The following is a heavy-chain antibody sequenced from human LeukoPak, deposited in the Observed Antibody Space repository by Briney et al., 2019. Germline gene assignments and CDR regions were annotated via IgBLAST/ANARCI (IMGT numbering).Heavy chain of an antibody. J-gene: IGHJ6*03. CDR1: GGSISSYY. V-gene: IGHV4-59*01. CDR2: IYYSGST. CDR3: ARERDEVVPAAIYYYYYMDV. D-gene: IGHD2-2*02. Sequence: PSETLSLTCTVSGGSISSYYWSWIRQPPGKGLEWIGYIYYSGSTNYNPSLKSRVTISVDTSKNQFSLKLSSVTAADTAVYHCARERDEVVPAAIYYYYYMDVWGKGTTVTVSS.